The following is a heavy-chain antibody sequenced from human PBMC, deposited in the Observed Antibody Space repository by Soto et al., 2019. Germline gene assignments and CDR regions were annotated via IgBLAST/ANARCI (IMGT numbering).Heavy chain of an antibody. CDR1: GYTFTSYA. Sequence: ASVKVSCKASGYTFTSYAIHWVRQAPGQRREWMGWINAGNGNTKYSQKFQGRVTITRDTSASTASMELRSLRSEDTAVFYCARAGGYCSSSNCYRWDYYFGMDVWGQGSTVTVSS. CDR3: ARAGGYCSSSNCYRWDYYFGMDV. J-gene: IGHJ6*02. CDR2: INAGNGNT. V-gene: IGHV1-3*01. D-gene: IGHD2-2*01.